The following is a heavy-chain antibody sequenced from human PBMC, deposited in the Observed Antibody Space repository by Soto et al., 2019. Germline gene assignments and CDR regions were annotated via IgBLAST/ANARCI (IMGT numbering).Heavy chain of an antibody. Sequence: EVQLVESGGGLVQPGGSLRLSCAASGFTFSSYWMHWVRQAPGKGLVWVSGFSWNSATIGYAESVKGRCTISRDNAKNSIHLQMNSLRAEDTAVYYCAKESAAYSGGWHAMDVWGQGTTVTVSS. V-gene: IGHV3-74*01. J-gene: IGHJ6*02. CDR2: FSWNSATI. D-gene: IGHD6-19*01. CDR3: AKESAAYSGGWHAMDV. CDR1: GFTFSSYW.